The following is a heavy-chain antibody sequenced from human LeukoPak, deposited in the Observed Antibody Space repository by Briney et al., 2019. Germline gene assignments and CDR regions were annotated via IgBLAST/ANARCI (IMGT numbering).Heavy chain of an antibody. V-gene: IGHV3-11*01. D-gene: IGHD3-16*02. CDR2: ISSSGSTI. J-gene: IGHJ4*02. CDR1: GFTFSDYY. Sequence: GGSLRLSCAASGFTFSDYYMSWIRQAPGKGLEWVSYISSSGSTIYYADSVKGRFTISRENAKNSLYLQMNSLRADDMAVYYCARRDYDYDWGSYRYAYYFDYWGQGTLVTVSS. CDR3: ARRDYDYDWGSYRYAYYFDY.